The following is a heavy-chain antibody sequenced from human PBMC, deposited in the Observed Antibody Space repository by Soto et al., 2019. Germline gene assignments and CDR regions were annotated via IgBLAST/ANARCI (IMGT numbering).Heavy chain of an antibody. D-gene: IGHD4-17*01. CDR2: MSRNRGNI. CDR3: ARTLYGDNVVY. Sequence: QVQLVQSGAEVKKPGASVKVSCKASGYTFTSYDINWVRQATGQALEWMGLMSRNRGNIGYAQKCQARATITRNTSISTSSMELSTLRYEDTAVYYCARTLYGDNVVYWGQGTLVTVSS. J-gene: IGHJ4*02. CDR1: GYTFTSYD. V-gene: IGHV1-8*01.